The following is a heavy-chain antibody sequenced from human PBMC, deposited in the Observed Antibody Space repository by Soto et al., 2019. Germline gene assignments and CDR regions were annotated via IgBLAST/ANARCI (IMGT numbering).Heavy chain of an antibody. V-gene: IGHV3-74*01. CDR3: ARDYSDYHPSDS. CDR1: GFTFSSYW. D-gene: IGHD4-17*01. J-gene: IGHJ4*02. CDR2: INSDGSST. Sequence: EVQLVESGGGLVQPGGSLRLSCAASGFTFSSYWMNWDRQAPGKGLVWVSRINSDGSSTSYADSVKGRFTISRDNAKNTMYLTMNSVRAENTAVYYCARDYSDYHPSDSWGQGTLVTVSS.